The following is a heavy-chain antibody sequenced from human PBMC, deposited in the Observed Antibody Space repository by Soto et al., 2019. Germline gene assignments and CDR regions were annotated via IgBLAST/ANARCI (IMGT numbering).Heavy chain of an antibody. CDR3: ARESGGGYSYGPPDYYYYGMDV. CDR2: IYYSGST. J-gene: IGHJ6*02. V-gene: IGHV4-30-4*01. CDR1: GGSISSGDYY. Sequence: QVQLQESGPGLVKPSQTLSLTCTVSGGSISSGDYYWSWIRQPPGKGLEWIGYIYYSGSTYYNPSLKSRVTISVDTSKNQFSLKLSSVTAADTAVYYCARESGGGYSYGPPDYYYYGMDVWGQGTTVTVSS. D-gene: IGHD5-18*01.